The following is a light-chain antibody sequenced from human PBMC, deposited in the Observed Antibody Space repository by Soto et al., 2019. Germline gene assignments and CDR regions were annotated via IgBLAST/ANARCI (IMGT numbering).Light chain of an antibody. V-gene: IGKV3-20*01. Sequence: EIVLTQSPGTLSLSPGERATLSCRASQSVSSSYLAWYQQKHGQAPRFLFFVASSRATGIPDRFSGSGSGLDFTFSISILEPEDFAVYYCQQYGSSPLTFGGGNKVDIK. CDR1: QSVSSSY. J-gene: IGKJ4*01. CDR2: VAS. CDR3: QQYGSSPLT.